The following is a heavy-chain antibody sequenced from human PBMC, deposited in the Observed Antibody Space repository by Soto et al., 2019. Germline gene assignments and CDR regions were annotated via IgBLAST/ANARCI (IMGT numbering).Heavy chain of an antibody. J-gene: IGHJ3*02. Sequence: ASVKVSCKASGYTFTSYAMHWVRQAPGQRLEWMGWINAGNGNTKYSQKFQGRVTITRDTSASTAYMELSSLRSEDTAVYYCARPGGIAAAGTGPDVFDIWGQGTMVTVSS. CDR3: ARPGGIAAAGTGPDVFDI. CDR1: GYTFTSYA. D-gene: IGHD6-13*01. CDR2: INAGNGNT. V-gene: IGHV1-3*01.